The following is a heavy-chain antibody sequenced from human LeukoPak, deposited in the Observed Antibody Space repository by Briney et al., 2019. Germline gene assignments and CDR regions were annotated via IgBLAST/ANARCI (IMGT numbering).Heavy chain of an antibody. D-gene: IGHD6-25*01. Sequence: GGSLRLSCVASGFTFSSYAMSWVRQAPGKGLEWVSTISDSGGSTYYADSVKGRFTISRDNSKNTLYLQMNSLRAEDTAVYYCAKVTGQQRPFDYWGQGTLVTVSS. CDR2: ISDSGGST. CDR1: GFTFSSYA. V-gene: IGHV3-23*01. CDR3: AKVTGQQRPFDY. J-gene: IGHJ4*02.